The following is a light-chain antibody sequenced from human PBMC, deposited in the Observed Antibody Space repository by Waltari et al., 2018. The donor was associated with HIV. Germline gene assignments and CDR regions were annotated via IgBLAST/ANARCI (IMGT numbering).Light chain of an antibody. V-gene: IGKV1-6*01. J-gene: IGKJ1*01. CDR3: LQDHSYPWT. CDR2: TAF. CDR1: QAIGND. Sequence: AIQLTQSPSSLSASVGDRVTLTCRASQAIGNDLGWYQQKPGKAPKLLIFTAFNLHSGVPSRFSGSGSGTDFTLTISTLQPEDFATYYCLQDHSYPWTFGQVTKVEIK.